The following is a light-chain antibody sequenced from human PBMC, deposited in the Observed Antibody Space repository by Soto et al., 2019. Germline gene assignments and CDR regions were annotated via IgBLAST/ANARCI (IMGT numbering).Light chain of an antibody. V-gene: IGLV2-14*03. Sequence: QSALTQPASVSGSPGQSITISCTGTSSDIGAYNFVSWYQHHPGKAPKVLIYDVNNRPSGVSKRFSGSKSGNAASLTISGLQAEDEADYYCSSYTYTNTPLYVFG. CDR1: SSDIGAYNF. CDR2: DVN. CDR3: SSYTYTNTPLYV. J-gene: IGLJ1*01.